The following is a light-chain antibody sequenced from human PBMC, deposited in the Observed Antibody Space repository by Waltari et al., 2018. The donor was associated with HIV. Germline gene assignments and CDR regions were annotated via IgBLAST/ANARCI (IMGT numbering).Light chain of an antibody. V-gene: IGKV3-20*01. J-gene: IGKJ2*01. CDR3: QQYGSSPRT. CDR1: QSVSSSY. Sequence: EIVLTQSPGTLSLSPGERATLSCRASQSVSSSYLAWYQQKPGQPPRLLSYGASSRATGIPDRFSGSGSGTDFTLSISRLEPEDFAVYYCQQYGSSPRTFGQGTKLEIK. CDR2: GAS.